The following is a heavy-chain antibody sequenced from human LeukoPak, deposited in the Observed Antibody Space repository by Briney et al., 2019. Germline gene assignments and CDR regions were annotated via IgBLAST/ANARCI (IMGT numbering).Heavy chain of an antibody. J-gene: IGHJ5*02. CDR3: ASQTTGYDSSGYYPNWFDP. Sequence: PSETLSLTCTVSGDSISSGGYYWSWIRQHPGKGLEWIGYIYYSGSTYYNPSLKSRVTISVDTSKNQFSLKLSSVTAADTAVYYCASQTTGYDSSGYYPNWFDPWGQGTLVTVSS. CDR2: IYYSGST. CDR1: GDSISSGGYY. D-gene: IGHD3-22*01. V-gene: IGHV4-31*03.